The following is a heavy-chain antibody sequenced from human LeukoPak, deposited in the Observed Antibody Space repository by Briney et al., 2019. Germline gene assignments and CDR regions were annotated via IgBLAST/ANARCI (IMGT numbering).Heavy chain of an antibody. J-gene: IGHJ6*03. Sequence: PGGSLRLSCAASGFTFSSYGMHWVRQAPGKGLEWVAFIRYDGSNKYYADSVKGRFTISRDNSKNTLYLQMNSLRAEDTAVYYCAKGGYGSGSYYLIYYMDVWGKGTTVTISS. D-gene: IGHD3-10*01. CDR1: GFTFSSYG. V-gene: IGHV3-30*02. CDR2: IRYDGSNK. CDR3: AKGGYGSGSYYLIYYMDV.